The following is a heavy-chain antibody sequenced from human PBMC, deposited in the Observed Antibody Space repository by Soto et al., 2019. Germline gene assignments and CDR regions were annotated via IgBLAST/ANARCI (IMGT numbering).Heavy chain of an antibody. D-gene: IGHD2-2*02. J-gene: IGHJ6*03. CDR1: GFSFDEYA. Sequence: EVQLVESGGGLVQPGRSLRLSCAASGFSFDEYAMHWVRQVPGKGLEWVSGVSWNSGTMGYGDSVKGRFTISRDNDKNSLYLQMNSLRAEDTAMYYCAKGFCGSAKCYTYSYMDVWGKGTTITVSS. V-gene: IGHV3-9*01. CDR2: VSWNSGTM. CDR3: AKGFCGSAKCYTYSYMDV.